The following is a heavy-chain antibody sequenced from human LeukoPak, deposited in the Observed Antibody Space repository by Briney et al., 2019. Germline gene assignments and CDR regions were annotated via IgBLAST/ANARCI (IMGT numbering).Heavy chain of an antibody. D-gene: IGHD3-9*01. CDR3: ARGSSDYDILTGYYKYYYYYMDV. V-gene: IGHV4-34*01. CDR1: GGSFSGYY. J-gene: IGHJ6*03. Sequence: PSETLSLTCAVYGGSFSGYYWSWIRQPPGKGLEWIGEINHSGSTNYNPSLKSRVTISVDTSKSQFSLKLSSVTAADTAVYYCARGSSDYDILTGYYKYYYYYMDVWGKGTTVTVSS. CDR2: INHSGST.